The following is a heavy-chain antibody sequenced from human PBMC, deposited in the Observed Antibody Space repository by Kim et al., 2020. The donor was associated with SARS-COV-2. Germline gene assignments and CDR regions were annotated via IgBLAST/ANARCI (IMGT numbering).Heavy chain of an antibody. V-gene: IGHV3-30-3*01. D-gene: IGHD3-3*01. J-gene: IGHJ4*02. Sequence: GGSLRLSCAASGFTFSSYAMHWVRQAPGKGLEWVAVISYDGSNKYYADSVKGRFTISRDNSKNTLYLQMNSLRAEDTAVYYCARVRVRGVEWLLWDYWGQGTLVTVSS. CDR3: ARVRVRGVEWLLWDY. CDR1: GFTFSSYA. CDR2: ISYDGSNK.